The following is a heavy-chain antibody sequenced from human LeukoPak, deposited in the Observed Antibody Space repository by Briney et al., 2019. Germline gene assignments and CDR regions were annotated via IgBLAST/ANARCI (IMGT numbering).Heavy chain of an antibody. CDR3: ARDEGGIVVVVAAKAFDI. J-gene: IGHJ3*02. Sequence: ASVKVSCKASGYTFTSYGISWVRQAPGQGLEWVGWISAYNGNTNYAQKLQGRVTVTTDTSTSTAYMELRSLRSDDTAVYYCARDEGGIVVVVAAKAFDIWGQGTMVTVSS. CDR1: GYTFTSYG. CDR2: ISAYNGNT. D-gene: IGHD2-15*01. V-gene: IGHV1-18*01.